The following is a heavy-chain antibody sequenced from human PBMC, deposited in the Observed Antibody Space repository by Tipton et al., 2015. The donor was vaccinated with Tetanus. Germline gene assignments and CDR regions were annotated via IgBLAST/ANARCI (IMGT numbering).Heavy chain of an antibody. CDR2: IKQDGSEK. Sequence: SLRLSCAASGFTFSSYWMSWVRQAPGKGLEWVANIKQDGSEKYYVDSVKGRFTISRDNVENSLYLQMNSLRDEDTAMYYCAKVPFEGIAVPGPYDCWGQGTLVTVSS. D-gene: IGHD6-19*01. J-gene: IGHJ4*02. CDR3: AKVPFEGIAVPGPYDC. CDR1: GFTFSSYW. V-gene: IGHV3-7*03.